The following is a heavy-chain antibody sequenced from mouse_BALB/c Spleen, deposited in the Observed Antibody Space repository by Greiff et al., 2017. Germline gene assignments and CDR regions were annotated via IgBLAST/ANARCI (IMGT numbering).Heavy chain of an antibody. V-gene: IGHV5-6-3*01. Sequence: EVMLVESGGGLVQPGGSLKLSCAASGFTFSSYGMSWVRQTPDKRLELVATINSNGGSTYYPDSVKGRFTISRDNAKNTLYLQMSSLKSEDTAMYYCAREIAYWGEESLVTVSA. CDR3: AREIAY. CDR1: GFTFSSYG. CDR2: INSNGGST. J-gene: IGHJ3*01.